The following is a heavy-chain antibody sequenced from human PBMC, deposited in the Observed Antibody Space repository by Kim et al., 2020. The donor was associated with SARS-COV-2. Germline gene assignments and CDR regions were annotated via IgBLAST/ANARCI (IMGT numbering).Heavy chain of an antibody. J-gene: IGHJ4*02. D-gene: IGHD2-15*01. CDR1: GFTFGDYA. CDR3: TSSGGYCSGGSCFY. CDR2: IRSKAYGGTT. Sequence: GGSLRLSCTASGFTFGDYAMSWFRQAPGKGLEWVGFIRSKAYGGTTEYAASVKGRFTISRDDSKSIAYLQMNSLKTEDTAVYYCTSSGGYCSGGSCFYWGQGTLVTVSS. V-gene: IGHV3-49*03.